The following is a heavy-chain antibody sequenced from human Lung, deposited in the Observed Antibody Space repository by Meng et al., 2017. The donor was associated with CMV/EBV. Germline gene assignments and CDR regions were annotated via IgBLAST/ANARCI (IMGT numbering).Heavy chain of an antibody. Sequence: HVQLRETGPALWKPSETLSLTCAVSGDSITNHMWWAWVRQPPGKGLEWIGEIPHRGSSAYNPSLKSRVSMSIDKSKNQFSLKLTSVTAADTAVYHCLRRSGGSVWGQGTLVTVSS. V-gene: IGHV4-4*02. CDR2: IPHRGSS. J-gene: IGHJ1*01. CDR3: LRRSGGSV. D-gene: IGHD3-10*01. CDR1: GDSITNHMW.